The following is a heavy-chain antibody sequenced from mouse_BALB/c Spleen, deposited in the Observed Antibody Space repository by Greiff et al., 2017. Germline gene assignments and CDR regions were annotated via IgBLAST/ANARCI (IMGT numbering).Heavy chain of an antibody. V-gene: IGHV7-3*02. CDR2: IRNKANGYTT. CDR3: ARDMGGFAY. Sequence: EVMLVESGGGLVQPGGSLRLSCATSGFTFTDYYMSWVRQPPGKALEWLGFIRNKANGYTTEYSASVKGRFTISSDNSQSLLYLQMNTLRAEDSATYYCARDMGGFAYWGQGTLVTVSA. CDR1: GFTFTDYY. J-gene: IGHJ3*01.